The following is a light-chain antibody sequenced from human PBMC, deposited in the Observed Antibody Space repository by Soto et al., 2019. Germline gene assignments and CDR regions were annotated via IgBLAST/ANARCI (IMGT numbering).Light chain of an antibody. Sequence: EIVMTQSPATLSVSPGERATLSCRASQSVSSNLAWYQQKPGQTPRLLIYDASSRATGIPARFSGSGSGTDFTLTISSLQSEDFAVSYCQQYNNWPLTFVGGTNVEIK. CDR3: QQYNNWPLT. V-gene: IGKV3-15*01. CDR2: DAS. CDR1: QSVSSN. J-gene: IGKJ4*01.